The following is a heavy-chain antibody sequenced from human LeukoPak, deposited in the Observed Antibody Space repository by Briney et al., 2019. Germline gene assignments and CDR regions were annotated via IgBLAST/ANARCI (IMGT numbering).Heavy chain of an antibody. V-gene: IGHV4-30-4*08. J-gene: IGHJ4*02. CDR2: IHYSGNT. Sequence: PSQTLSLTCTVSGDSISSGRYYWGWIRQPPGKGREWIGYIHYSGNTCYNSSLKSRVTISLDKSKNQFSLKLSSVTAADTAVYYCARVPDTSMAYFDYWGQGTLVTVSS. CDR3: ARVPDTSMAYFDY. CDR1: GDSISSGRYY. D-gene: IGHD5-18*01.